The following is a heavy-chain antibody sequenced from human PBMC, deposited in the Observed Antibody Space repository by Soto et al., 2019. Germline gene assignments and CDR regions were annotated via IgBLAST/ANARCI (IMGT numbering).Heavy chain of an antibody. V-gene: IGHV3-11*01. CDR1: GFTFSDSR. CDR3: ARDVGVGGAFDI. CDR2: IGESGTNV. D-gene: IGHD2-21*01. Sequence: QVQLVESGGGLVKPGGSPRLSCAASGFTFSDSRMSWIRQAPGKGLEWISYIGESGTNVYYAASVEGQYTPSRDNAKNSLYLQMNSLRAEDTGVYYCARDVGVGGAFDIWGQGTMVTVSS. J-gene: IGHJ3*02.